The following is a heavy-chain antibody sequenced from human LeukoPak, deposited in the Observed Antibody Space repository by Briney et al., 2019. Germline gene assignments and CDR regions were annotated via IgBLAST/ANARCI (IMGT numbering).Heavy chain of an antibody. CDR2: ISGSGGST. D-gene: IGHD5-18*01. Sequence: GGSLRLSCAASGLTFSSYAMSWVRQAPGKGLGWVSAISGSGGSTYYADSVKGRFTISRDNSKNTLYLQMNSLRAEDTAVYYCAKDRNTAMASFDYWGQGTLVTVSS. V-gene: IGHV3-23*01. CDR3: AKDRNTAMASFDY. J-gene: IGHJ4*02. CDR1: GLTFSSYA.